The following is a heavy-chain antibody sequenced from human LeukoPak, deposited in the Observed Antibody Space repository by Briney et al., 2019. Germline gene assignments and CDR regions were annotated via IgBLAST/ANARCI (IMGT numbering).Heavy chain of an antibody. V-gene: IGHV4-61*02. Sequence: SQTLSLTCTVSGASTSSCNYYWSWVRQPAGKGLEWIGRIYSSGSTNYNPSLKSRGTISVDTSKNQFSLKLSSVTAADTAVYYCASGVRGDYYYYGMDVWGQGTTVTVSS. CDR3: ASGVRGDYYYYGMDV. CDR2: IYSSGST. D-gene: IGHD3-10*01. CDR1: GASTSSCNYY. J-gene: IGHJ6*02.